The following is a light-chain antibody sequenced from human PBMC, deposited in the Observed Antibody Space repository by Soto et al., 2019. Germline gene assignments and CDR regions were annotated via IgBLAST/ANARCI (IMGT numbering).Light chain of an antibody. J-gene: IGKJ4*01. CDR1: QGIATY. CDR2: GAS. V-gene: IGKV1-9*01. Sequence: DIQLTQSPSFLSASIGDRVSITCRASQGIATYLAWYQQQPGKAPRLLIYGASTLQSGVPSRFSGSGSGTEFILTITSLEPEDFAVYYCQQYGSSTFTFGGGTKVEIK. CDR3: QQYGSSTFT.